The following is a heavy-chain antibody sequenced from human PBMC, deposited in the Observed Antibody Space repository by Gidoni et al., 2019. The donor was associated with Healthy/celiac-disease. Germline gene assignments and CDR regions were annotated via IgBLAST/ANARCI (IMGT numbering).Heavy chain of an antibody. V-gene: IGHV4-59*01. CDR2: LYSSGRT. D-gene: IGHD4-17*01. J-gene: IGHJ4*02. CDR1: GGSISSYY. CDR3: ARGEDYGGYDPPLDY. Sequence: QVQLQESGPGLVKHSETLSLTCTVSGGSISSYYWSWIRQPPGKGLAGIGYLYSSGRTNYYPSLKSRVTISVDTSKNQFSLKLSSVPAADTAVYYCARGEDYGGYDPPLDYLGQGTLVPVSS.